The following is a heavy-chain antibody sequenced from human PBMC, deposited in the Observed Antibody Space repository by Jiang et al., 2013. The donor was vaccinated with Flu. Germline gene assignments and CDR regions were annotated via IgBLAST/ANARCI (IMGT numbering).Heavy chain of an antibody. V-gene: IGHV3-23*01. CDR1: GFPFSSYA. D-gene: IGHD3-22*01. CDR2: ISNSGGST. CDR3: AIDSSQDFDC. J-gene: IGHJ4*02. Sequence: QLLESGGGLVQPGGSLRLSCAASGFPFSSYAMSWVRQAPGRGLKWVSSISNSGGSTYYADSVKGRFTISRDDSKNTLYLQMDRLRAEDTAVYYCAIDSSQDFDCWGQGTLV.